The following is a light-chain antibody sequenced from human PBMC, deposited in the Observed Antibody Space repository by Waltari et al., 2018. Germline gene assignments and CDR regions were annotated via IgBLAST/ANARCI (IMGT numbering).Light chain of an antibody. J-gene: IGKJ2*01. CDR2: DAS. V-gene: IGKV3-20*01. Sequence: EIVLTQSPGTLSLSPGERATLSCRASQSLGRSDVAWYQQKPGQAPRLLIYDASSRATGIPDRFSGSGSGADFTLTISSLEPADFAVYYCQQYGTSPYTCGQGTKLETK. CDR1: QSLGRSD. CDR3: QQYGTSPYT.